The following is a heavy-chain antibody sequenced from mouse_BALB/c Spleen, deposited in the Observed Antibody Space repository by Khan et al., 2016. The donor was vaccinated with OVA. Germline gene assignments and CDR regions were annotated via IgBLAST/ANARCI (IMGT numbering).Heavy chain of an antibody. CDR1: GFTFRSFG. D-gene: IGHD1-1*01. CDR3: GSSLYWSWFAS. V-gene: IGHV5-17*02. Sequence: EVELVESGGGLVQPGGSRKLSCTASGFTFRSFGMHWVRQAPEKGLEWVAYIGSDSSTIYYADTVKGRSTISRDNPKNTPHLQLPSLRSEDTAVFYCGSSLYWSWFASWGQGTLVTVSA. J-gene: IGHJ3*01. CDR2: IGSDSSTI.